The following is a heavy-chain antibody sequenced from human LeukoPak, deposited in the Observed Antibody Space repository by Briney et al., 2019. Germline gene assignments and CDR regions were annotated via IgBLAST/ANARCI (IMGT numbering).Heavy chain of an antibody. D-gene: IGHD6-13*01. Sequence: GGSLRLSCAASGFTFSSYAMSWVRQAPGKGLEWVSAISGSGGSTYYADSVKGQFTISRDNSKNTLYLQMGSLRAEDTAIYYCAKEGSSSWNYYFDYWGQGTLVTVSS. CDR1: GFTFSSYA. J-gene: IGHJ4*02. V-gene: IGHV3-23*01. CDR3: AKEGSSSWNYYFDY. CDR2: ISGSGGST.